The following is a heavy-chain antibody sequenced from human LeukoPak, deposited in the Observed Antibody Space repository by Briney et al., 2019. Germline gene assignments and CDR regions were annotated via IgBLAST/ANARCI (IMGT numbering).Heavy chain of an antibody. CDR1: GGSFSGYY. D-gene: IGHD5-12*01. Sequence: KPSETLSLTCAVYGGSFSGYYWNWIRQPPGKGLEWIGEINHSGSTNYNPSLKSRVTISVDTSKNQFSLKLSSVTAADTAVYYCARRKGWLGYFDYWGQGTLVTVSS. J-gene: IGHJ4*02. CDR2: INHSGST. V-gene: IGHV4-34*01. CDR3: ARRKGWLGYFDY.